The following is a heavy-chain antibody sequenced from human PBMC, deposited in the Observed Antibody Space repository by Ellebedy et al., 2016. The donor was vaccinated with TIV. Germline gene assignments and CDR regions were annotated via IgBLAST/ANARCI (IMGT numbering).Heavy chain of an antibody. V-gene: IGHV1-2*04. CDR3: ARGYCSGGSCSNEYFQH. D-gene: IGHD2-15*01. CDR1: GYTFTGYY. Sequence: ASVKVSCXASGYTFTGYYMHWVRQAPGQGLEWMGWINPNSGGTNYAQKFQGWVTVTRDTSISTAYMELSRLKSDDTAVYYCARGYCSGGSCSNEYFQHWGQGTLVTVSS. J-gene: IGHJ1*01. CDR2: INPNSGGT.